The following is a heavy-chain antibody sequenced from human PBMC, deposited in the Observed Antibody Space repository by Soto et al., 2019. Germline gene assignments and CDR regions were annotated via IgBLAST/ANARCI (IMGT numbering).Heavy chain of an antibody. CDR3: AKGYRKFDY. CDR2: IKQDGSET. CDR1: GFTFSSYW. Sequence: SLRLSCAASGFTFSSYWMSWVRQAPGKGLEWVSNIKQDGSETYYVDSVKGRFTISRDNSKNTLYLQMNSLRAEDTALYYCAKGYRKFDYWGQGTVVTVSS. V-gene: IGHV3-7*05. D-gene: IGHD1-1*01. J-gene: IGHJ4*02.